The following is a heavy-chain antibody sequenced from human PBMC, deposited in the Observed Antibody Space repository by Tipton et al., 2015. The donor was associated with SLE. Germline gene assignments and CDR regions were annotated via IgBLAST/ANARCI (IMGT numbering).Heavy chain of an antibody. J-gene: IGHJ4*02. CDR2: VYYSGST. V-gene: IGHV4-39*07. CDR3: ARGGGLLLVRRCYMDY. Sequence: TLSLTCTVSGGSLNTTDYYWGWIRQSPGKGLEWIGNVYYSGSTYYNPSLKSRVTISVDTSKNQFSLKMISVTAADTGVYYCARGGGLLLVRRCYMDYWGQGAPVTVS. D-gene: IGHD2-8*02. CDR1: GGSLNTTDYY.